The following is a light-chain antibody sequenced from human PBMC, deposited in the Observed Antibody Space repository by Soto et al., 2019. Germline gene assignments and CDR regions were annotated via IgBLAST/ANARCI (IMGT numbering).Light chain of an antibody. J-gene: IGKJ1*01. CDR1: QSVSRW. Sequence: DIQMTQSPSTLSASVGDRVTITCRASQSVSRWLAWYQQKPGKAPKLLIYKASTLESGVPSRFGGSGSGTELTLAISSRRPDDSATYYCQQYNDNWTFGQGPRWKLN. V-gene: IGKV1-5*03. CDR2: KAS. CDR3: QQYNDNWT.